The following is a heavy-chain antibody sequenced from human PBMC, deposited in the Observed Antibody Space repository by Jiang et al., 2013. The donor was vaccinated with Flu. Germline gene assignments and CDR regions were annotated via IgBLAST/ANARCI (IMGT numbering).Heavy chain of an antibody. Sequence: KPSETLSLTCTVSGGSISSYYWSWIRQPPGKGLEWIGYIYYSGSTNYNPSLKSRVTISVDTSKNQFSLKLSSVTAADTAVYYCARHEGYCSSTSCYYWFDPWGQGTLVTVSS. V-gene: IGHV4-59*08. J-gene: IGHJ5*02. CDR2: IYYSGST. CDR1: GGSISSYY. D-gene: IGHD2-2*01. CDR3: ARHEGYCSSTSCYYWFDP.